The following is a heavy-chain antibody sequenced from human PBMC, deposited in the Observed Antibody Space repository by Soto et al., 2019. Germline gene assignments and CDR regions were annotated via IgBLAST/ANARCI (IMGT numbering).Heavy chain of an antibody. J-gene: IGHJ4*02. D-gene: IGHD3-10*01. CDR3: ARRSSGRLTTAWAPLDL. CDR1: GFTFTTYC. V-gene: IGHV3-7*03. Sequence: GSPRISCASSGFTFTTYCITWVRQAPGKGLEWLANIKQDGSEEFYVGSVRGRFTISRDNAKNSMYLQINSLRAEDTAVYYCARRSSGRLTTAWAPLDLWGQG. CDR2: IKQDGSEE.